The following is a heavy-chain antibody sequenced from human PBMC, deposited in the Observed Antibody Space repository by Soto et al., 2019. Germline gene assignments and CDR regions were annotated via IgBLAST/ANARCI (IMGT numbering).Heavy chain of an antibody. D-gene: IGHD6-13*01. CDR2: ISAYNGNT. J-gene: IGHJ4*02. CDR1: GYTFTSYG. V-gene: IGHV1-18*01. Sequence: GASVKVSCKASGYTFTSYGISGVRQAPGQGLEWMGWISAYNGNTSYAQKLQGRVTMTTDTSTSTAYMELSSLRSEDTAVYYCATDLSSSWAPTFVGRGQGTLVTVSS. CDR3: ATDLSSSWAPTFVG.